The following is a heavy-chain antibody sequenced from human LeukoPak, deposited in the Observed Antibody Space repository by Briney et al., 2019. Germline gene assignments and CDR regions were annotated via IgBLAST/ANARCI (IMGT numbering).Heavy chain of an antibody. D-gene: IGHD2-2*01. V-gene: IGHV3-33*01. J-gene: IGHJ4*02. CDR2: IWYDGSNK. CDR3: ARDLGDIVVVPAAMPFDY. CDR1: GFTFSSYG. Sequence: GGSLRLSCAASGFTFSSYGMHWVRQAPGKGLEWVAVIWYDGSNKYYADSVKGRFTLSRDNSKNTLYLQMNSLRAEDTAVYYCARDLGDIVVVPAAMPFDYWGQGTLVTVSS.